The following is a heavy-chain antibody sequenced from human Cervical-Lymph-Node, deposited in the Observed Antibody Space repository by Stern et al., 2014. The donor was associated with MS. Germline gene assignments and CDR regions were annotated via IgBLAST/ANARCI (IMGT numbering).Heavy chain of an antibody. CDR3: ARDLTIFGVINNPGYGLAV. CDR1: GGSVSNSNYY. CDR2: ISYSGST. D-gene: IGHD3-3*01. V-gene: IGHV4-61*01. Sequence: QVQLQESGPGLGKPSETLSLTCTVSGGSVSNSNYYWNWIRQPPGKGLEWIGYISYSGSTSYHRCLMSSVTISVDTSNNQFSLRLNSVTAADTAVYYCARDLTIFGVINNPGYGLAVWGQGTTVTVSS. J-gene: IGHJ6*02.